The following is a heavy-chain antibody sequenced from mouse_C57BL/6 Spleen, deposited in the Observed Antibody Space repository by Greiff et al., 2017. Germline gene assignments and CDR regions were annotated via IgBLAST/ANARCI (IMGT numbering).Heavy chain of an antibody. CDR2: INPNNGGT. Sequence: EVQLQPSGPELVKPGASVKISCKASGYTFTDYNMDWVKQSHGKSLEWIGDINPNNGGTIYNQKFKGKDTLTVDKSSSTAYMELRSLTSEVTAVYCCERESDGGFAYWGQGTLVTVSA. V-gene: IGHV1-18*01. J-gene: IGHJ3*01. CDR1: GYTFTDYN. CDR3: ERESDGGFAY.